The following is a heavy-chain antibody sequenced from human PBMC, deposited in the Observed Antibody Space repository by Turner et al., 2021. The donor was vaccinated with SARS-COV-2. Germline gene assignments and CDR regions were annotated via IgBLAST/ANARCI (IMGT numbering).Heavy chain of an antibody. J-gene: IGHJ4*02. CDR2: INPSGGST. D-gene: IGHD3-3*01. CDR3: ARAPLITIFGVVSSSDLDY. V-gene: IGHV1-46*01. Sequence: QVQLVQSGAEVKKPGASVKVSCKASGYTFTSYYMHWVRQAPGQGLEWMGIINPSGGSTSYAQKFQGRVTMTRDTSTSTVYMEPSSLRSEDRAVYYCARAPLITIFGVVSSSDLDYWGQGTLVTVSS. CDR1: GYTFTSYY.